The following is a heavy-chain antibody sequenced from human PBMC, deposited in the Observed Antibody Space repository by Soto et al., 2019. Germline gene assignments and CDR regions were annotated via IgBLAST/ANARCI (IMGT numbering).Heavy chain of an antibody. J-gene: IGHJ5*02. CDR2: INPNSGNT. CDR1: GYIFTNYD. D-gene: IGHD4-17*01. CDR3: ARGNKYGDYSWWFDP. Sequence: QVQLVQSGAEVKKPGASVKVSCKASGYIFTNYDINWVRQATGQGLEYLGWINPNSGNTGYVQKFQGRVTMTRNTSINTAYMELNSLRSEDTAVYYCARGNKYGDYSWWFDPWGQGTLVTVSS. V-gene: IGHV1-8*01.